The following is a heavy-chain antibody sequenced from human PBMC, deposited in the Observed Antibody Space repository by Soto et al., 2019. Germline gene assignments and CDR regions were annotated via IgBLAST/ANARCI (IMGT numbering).Heavy chain of an antibody. V-gene: IGHV3-15*07. CDR3: TTYSYITIVIVRFDY. CDR2: IKSKIDGGTT. D-gene: IGHD3-22*01. CDR1: GFTFTNAW. Sequence: EVQLVESGGGLVKPGGSLRLSCAASGFTFTNAWINWVRQAPGKGLEWVGRIKSKIDGGTTDFAAPVKGRFAISRDNSKNMVYLQMNSLKTEDTAIYYCTTYSYITIVIVRFDYWGHVTLVTVSS. J-gene: IGHJ4*01.